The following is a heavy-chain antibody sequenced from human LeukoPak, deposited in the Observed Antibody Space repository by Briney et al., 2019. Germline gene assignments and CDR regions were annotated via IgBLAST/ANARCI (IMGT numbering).Heavy chain of an antibody. CDR1: GYTFTDYY. J-gene: IGHJ4*02. V-gene: IGHV1-2*02. Sequence: ASAKVSCKASGYTFTDYYFHWVRQAPGQGLEWMGWINPNSGGTNYEQKFQGRVTMTRDTSISTTYMELSSLTSDDTAVYYCARNRYGYNFGYWAQGTLVTVSS. CDR2: INPNSGGT. D-gene: IGHD5-24*01. CDR3: ARNRYGYNFGY.